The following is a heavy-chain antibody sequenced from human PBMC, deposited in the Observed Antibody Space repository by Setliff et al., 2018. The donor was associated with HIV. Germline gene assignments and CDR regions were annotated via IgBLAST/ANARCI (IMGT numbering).Heavy chain of an antibody. CDR2: IHYSGST. Sequence: SETLSLTCTVSGGSISIGDYYWTWIRQHPGKGLEWIGYIHYSGSTFYNPSLKSRVTISVHTSKNQFSLKLSSVTAADTAVYYCAGARITIFGVIIIPVDFDYWGQGTLVTVSS. V-gene: IGHV4-30-4*08. D-gene: IGHD3-3*01. J-gene: IGHJ4*02. CDR3: AGARITIFGVIIIPVDFDY. CDR1: GGSISIGDYY.